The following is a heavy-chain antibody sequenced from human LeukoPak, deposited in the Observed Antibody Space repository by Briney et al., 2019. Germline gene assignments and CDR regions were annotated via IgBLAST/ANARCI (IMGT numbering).Heavy chain of an antibody. D-gene: IGHD4-17*01. J-gene: IGHJ6*03. CDR3: ARDLFPGDYVDYYYYYMDV. Sequence: GASVKVSCKASGGTFSSYAISWVRQAPGQGLEWMGGIIPIFGTANYAQKFQGRVTITADKSTSTAYMELSSLRSEDTAVYYCARDLFPGDYVDYYYYYMDVWGKGTTVTVSS. V-gene: IGHV1-69*06. CDR1: GGTFSSYA. CDR2: IIPIFGTA.